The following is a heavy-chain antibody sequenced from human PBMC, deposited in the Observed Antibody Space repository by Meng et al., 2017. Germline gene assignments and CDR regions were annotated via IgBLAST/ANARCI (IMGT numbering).Heavy chain of an antibody. Sequence: EGQLVESGGGLVKPWGSLSLSCAASGFTFSSYSMNWVRQAPGKGLEWVSSISSSSSYIYYADSVKGRFTISRDNAKNSLYLQMNSLRAEDTAVYYCAREDYGDSRPFDYWGQGTLVTVSS. CDR3: AREDYGDSRPFDY. V-gene: IGHV3-21*01. CDR1: GFTFSSYS. J-gene: IGHJ4*02. D-gene: IGHD4-17*01. CDR2: ISSSSSYI.